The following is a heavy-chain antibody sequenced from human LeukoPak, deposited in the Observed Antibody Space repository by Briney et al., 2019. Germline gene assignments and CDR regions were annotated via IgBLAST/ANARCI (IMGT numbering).Heavy chain of an antibody. Sequence: GGSLRLSCAASGFTFDDYAMHWVRQAPGKGLEWVSGISWNSGSIGYADSVKGRFTISRDNSKNTLYLQMNSLRAEDTAVYYCAKRGKQWLDYYYYYYMDVWGKGTTVTISS. V-gene: IGHV3-9*01. CDR2: ISWNSGSI. CDR1: GFTFDDYA. J-gene: IGHJ6*03. CDR3: AKRGKQWLDYYYYYYMDV. D-gene: IGHD6-19*01.